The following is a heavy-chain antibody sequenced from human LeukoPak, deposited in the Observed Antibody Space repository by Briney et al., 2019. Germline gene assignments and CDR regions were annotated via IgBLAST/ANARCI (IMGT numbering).Heavy chain of an antibody. CDR3: AREAEIYYYGSGSYYGFDY. D-gene: IGHD3-10*01. Sequence: SETLSLTCTVSGGSISSSSYYWGWIRQPPGKGLEWIGSIYYSGSTYYNPSLKSRVTISVDTSENQFSLKLSSVTAADTAVYYCAREAEIYYYGSGSYYGFDYWGQGTLVTVSS. J-gene: IGHJ4*02. CDR1: GGSISSSSYY. CDR2: IYYSGST. V-gene: IGHV4-39*07.